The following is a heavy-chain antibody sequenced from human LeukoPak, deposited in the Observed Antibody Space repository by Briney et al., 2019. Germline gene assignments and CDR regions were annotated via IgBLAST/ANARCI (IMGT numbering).Heavy chain of an antibody. J-gene: IGHJ4*02. D-gene: IGHD3-3*01. CDR3: ALWSGYPNPFDY. Sequence: ASVKVSCKASGYTFTSYDINWVRQATGQGLEWMGWMNPTSNNTGYTQKFQGRVIMTSNTSINTAYMELSSLRSDDTAVYYCALWSGYPNPFDYWGQGTLVTASS. CDR1: GYTFTSYD. CDR2: MNPTSNNT. V-gene: IGHV1-8*01.